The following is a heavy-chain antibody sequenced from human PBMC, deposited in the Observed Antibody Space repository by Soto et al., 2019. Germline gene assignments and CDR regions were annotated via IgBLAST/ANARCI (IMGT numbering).Heavy chain of an antibody. CDR2: IYYSGST. CDR3: ARVSGSYYYGMDV. V-gene: IGHV4-31*03. CDR1: GCSISSGGYY. J-gene: IGHJ6*02. D-gene: IGHD1-26*01. Sequence: SETLSLTCTVSGCSISSGGYYWSWIRQHPGKGLEWIGYIYYSGSTYYNPSLKSRVTISVDTSKNQFSLKLSSVTAADTAVYYCARVSGSYYYGMDVWGQGTTVTVSS.